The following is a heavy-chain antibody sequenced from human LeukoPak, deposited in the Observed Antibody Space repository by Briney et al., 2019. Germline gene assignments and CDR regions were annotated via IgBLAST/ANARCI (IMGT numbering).Heavy chain of an antibody. CDR1: GYTFTSYY. CDR2: INPSGGST. Sequence: ASVKVSCKASGYTFTSYYMHWVRQAPGQGLEWMGIINPSGGSTSYAQKFQGRVTMTRDMSTSTVYMELSSLRSDDTAVYYCARGVGYDGSAYYALFDYWGQGTLVTVSS. J-gene: IGHJ4*02. D-gene: IGHD3-22*01. V-gene: IGHV1-46*01. CDR3: ARGVGYDGSAYYALFDY.